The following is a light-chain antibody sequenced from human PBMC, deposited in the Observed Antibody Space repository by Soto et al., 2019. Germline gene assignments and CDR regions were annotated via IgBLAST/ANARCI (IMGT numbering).Light chain of an antibody. CDR3: QQSYNTPRT. J-gene: IGKJ1*01. CDR2: AAS. Sequence: DIQMTQSPSSLSASVGDRVTITCRASQSINHYLHWFQQKPGKAPKLLIYAASTLQGGVPSRFSGSGSGTDFTLTISSLHPEDFATYFCQQSYNTPRTFGQGTKVESK. V-gene: IGKV1-39*01. CDR1: QSINHY.